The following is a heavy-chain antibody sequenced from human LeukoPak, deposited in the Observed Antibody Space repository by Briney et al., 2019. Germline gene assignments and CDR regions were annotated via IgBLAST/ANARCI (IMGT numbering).Heavy chain of an antibody. J-gene: IGHJ4*02. CDR1: GYTFTSYY. Sequence: ASVKVSCKASGYTFTSYYMHWVRQAPGQGLEWMGIINPSGGSTSYAQKFQGRVTMTRDTSTSTAYMELSSLRSEDTAVYYCARDGKDEGFDYWGQGTLVTVSS. CDR3: ARDGKDEGFDY. V-gene: IGHV1-46*01. CDR2: INPSGGST. D-gene: IGHD1-26*01.